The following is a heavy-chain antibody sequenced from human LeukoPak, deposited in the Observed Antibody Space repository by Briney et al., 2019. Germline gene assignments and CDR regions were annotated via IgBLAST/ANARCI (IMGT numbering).Heavy chain of an antibody. V-gene: IGHV4-30-4*07. Sequence: SETLSLTCAVSGGSISSGGYSWSWIRQPPGKGLEWIGYIYYSGSTYYNPSLKSRVTISVDTSKNQFSLKLSSVTAADTAVYYCARDRIAARQGGPDYWGQGTLVTVSS. D-gene: IGHD6-6*01. CDR1: GGSISSGGYS. CDR2: IYYSGST. J-gene: IGHJ4*02. CDR3: ARDRIAARQGGPDY.